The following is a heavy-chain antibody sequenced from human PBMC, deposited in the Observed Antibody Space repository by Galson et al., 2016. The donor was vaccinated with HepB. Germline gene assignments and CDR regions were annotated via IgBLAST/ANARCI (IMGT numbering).Heavy chain of an antibody. D-gene: IGHD6-19*01. J-gene: IGHJ5*02. CDR3: ERVLDYSSGWYDFGVWLDP. Sequence: TLSLTCAVSGGSISSYYWSWIRQPPGKGLEWIGYIYDSGSTNYHPSLKSRVTISLDASKKQFSLKLGSVTAADTAVYYCERVLDYSSGWYDFGVWLDPWGQGTLVIVSS. CDR1: GGSISSYY. CDR2: IYDSGST. V-gene: IGHV4-59*01.